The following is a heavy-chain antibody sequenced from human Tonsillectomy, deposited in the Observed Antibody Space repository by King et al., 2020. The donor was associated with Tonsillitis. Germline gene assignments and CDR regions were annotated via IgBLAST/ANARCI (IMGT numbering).Heavy chain of an antibody. D-gene: IGHD2-2*01. CDR1: GGSISSGGYY. J-gene: IGHJ3*02. Sequence: VQLQESGPGLVKPSQTLSLTCTVSGGSISSGGYYWSWIRQHPGKGLEWIGYIYYSGSTYYNPYLKSRVTISVDTSKNQFSLKLSSVTAADTAIYYCTRVPNCSSTSCYFAGAFDIWGQGTMVTVSS. CDR3: TRVPNCSSTSCYFAGAFDI. V-gene: IGHV4-31*03. CDR2: IYYSGST.